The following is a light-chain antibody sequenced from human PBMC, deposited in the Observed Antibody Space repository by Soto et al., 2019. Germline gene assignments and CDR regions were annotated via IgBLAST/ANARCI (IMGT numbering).Light chain of an antibody. V-gene: IGLV1-40*01. CDR3: QSYDFTLGAFWV. CDR1: ASNIGANYD. CDR2: GTS. Sequence: QSVLTQPPSVSGAPGQRVTISCTGGASNIGANYDVHWYQQLPGTAPKLLIYGTSNRPSGVPDRFSGSKSGTSASLAITGLQAEDEAHYFCQSYDFTLGAFWVFGGGTKVTVL. J-gene: IGLJ3*02.